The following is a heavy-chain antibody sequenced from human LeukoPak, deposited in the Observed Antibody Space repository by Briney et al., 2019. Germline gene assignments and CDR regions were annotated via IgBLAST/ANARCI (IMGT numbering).Heavy chain of an antibody. CDR1: GFTFSSYG. CDR2: IRYDGSNK. D-gene: IGHD2-2*01. CDR3: AKDGRPKRGCSSPSCLNYLDY. Sequence: GGSLRLSCAASGFTFSSYGMHWVRRAPGKGLEWVAFIRYDGSNKYYADSVKGRFTISRDNSKNTLYLQMNSLRAEDTAVYYCAKDGRPKRGCSSPSCLNYLDYWGQGTLVTVSS. J-gene: IGHJ4*02. V-gene: IGHV3-30*02.